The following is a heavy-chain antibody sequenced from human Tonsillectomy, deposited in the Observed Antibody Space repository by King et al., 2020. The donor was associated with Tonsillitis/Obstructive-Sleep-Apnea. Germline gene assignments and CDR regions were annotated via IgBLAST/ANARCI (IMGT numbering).Heavy chain of an antibody. CDR1: GGTFSSYA. CDR2: IIPILDIT. V-gene: IGHV1-69*10. CDR3: AGGSGDYGDYVGGMDV. Sequence: VQLVESGAEVKKSGSSVKVSCKASGGTFSSYAISWVRQAPGQGLEWMGGIIPILDITNYAQKFQGRVTISADTSTGTAYMELNSLGSEDTAVYYCAGGSGDYGDYVGGMDVWGQGTTVTVSS. J-gene: IGHJ6*02. D-gene: IGHD4-17*01.